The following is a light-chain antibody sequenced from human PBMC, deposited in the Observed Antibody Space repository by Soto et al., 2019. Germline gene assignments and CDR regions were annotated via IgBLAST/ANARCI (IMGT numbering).Light chain of an antibody. Sequence: EIVLTQSPGTLSLAPGERATLFCRVSQIVTSSYIAWYQQKPGQAPRLLIYGASSRATGIPDRFSGSGSGTDFTLTISRLEPEDFAVYYCQQHGSSPPSWTFGQGTKVEIK. V-gene: IGKV3-20*01. CDR2: GAS. CDR1: QIVTSSY. J-gene: IGKJ1*01. CDR3: QQHGSSPPSWT.